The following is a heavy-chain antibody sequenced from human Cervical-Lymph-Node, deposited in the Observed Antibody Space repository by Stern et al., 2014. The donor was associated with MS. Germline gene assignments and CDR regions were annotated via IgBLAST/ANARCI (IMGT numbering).Heavy chain of an antibody. CDR3: AMGIAVACLDY. V-gene: IGHV3-21*01. CDR1: GFTFSSNT. D-gene: IGHD6-19*01. CDR2: ISGNSSSYT. J-gene: IGHJ4*02. Sequence: EVQLEESGGGLVKPGGSLRLSCAASGFTFSSNTMNLVRQAPGKGLEWVSSISGNSSSYTYYADSERGRLTTSRDNNKKLLLLQMNSLRAEATALYYWAMGIAVACLDYWGQGTLVTVSS.